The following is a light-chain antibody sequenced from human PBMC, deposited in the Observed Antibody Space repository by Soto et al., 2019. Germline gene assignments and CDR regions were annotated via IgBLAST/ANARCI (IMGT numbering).Light chain of an antibody. CDR1: QSISNF. CDR3: QQSYSTPRA. J-gene: IGKJ1*01. Sequence: DIQMTQSPSSLSASVGDRVSITCRASQSISNFLNWYQHKPGKAPRLLIYASSILESGVPSRFSGSGSGTDFTLTISSLQPEDFATYYHQQSYSTPRAFGQGTKVELK. CDR2: ASS. V-gene: IGKV1-39*01.